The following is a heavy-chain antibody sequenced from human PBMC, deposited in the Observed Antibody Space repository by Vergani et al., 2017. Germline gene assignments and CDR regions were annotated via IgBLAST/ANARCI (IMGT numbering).Heavy chain of an antibody. CDR3: ARGGDCSSTSCYAYYYYGMDV. CDR1: GFTFSSYG. D-gene: IGHD2-2*03. V-gene: IGHV3-33*01. CDR2: IWYDGSNK. Sequence: QVQLVESGGGVVQPGRSLRLSCAASGFTFSSYGMHWVRQAPGKGLEWVAVIWYDGSNKYYADSVKGRFTISRDNSKHTLYLQMNSLRAEDTAVYYCARGGDCSSTSCYAYYYYGMDVWGQGTTVTVSS. J-gene: IGHJ6*02.